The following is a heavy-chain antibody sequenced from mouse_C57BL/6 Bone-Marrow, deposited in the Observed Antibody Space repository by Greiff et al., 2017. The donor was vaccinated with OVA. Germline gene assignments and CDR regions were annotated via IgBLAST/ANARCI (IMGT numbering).Heavy chain of an antibody. V-gene: IGHV5-12*01. CDR3: ARQGEDDWFAY. CDR2: ISNGGGST. Sequence: VQLVESGGGLVQPGGSLKLSCAASGFTFSDYYMYWVRQTPEKRLEWVAYISNGGGSTYYPDTVKGRFTISRDNAKNTLYLQMSRLKSEDTAMYYCARQGEDDWFAYWGQGTLVTVSA. CDR1: GFTFSDYY. J-gene: IGHJ3*01. D-gene: IGHD2-3*01.